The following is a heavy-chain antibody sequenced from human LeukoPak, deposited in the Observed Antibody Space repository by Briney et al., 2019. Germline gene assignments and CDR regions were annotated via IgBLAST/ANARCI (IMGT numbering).Heavy chain of an antibody. CDR3: SVWGIWFDP. CDR1: GGSITGGGYS. Sequence: SQTLSLTCTVSGGSITGGGYSWNWIPQQPGKGLEWIGYIFDSGNTNYNPSLRSRLSIPIDTSKNQFYLRLNSVTAADTAVYFCSVWGIWFDPWGPGTLVAVSS. D-gene: IGHD6-19*01. CDR2: IFDSGNT. V-gene: IGHV4-31*03. J-gene: IGHJ5*02.